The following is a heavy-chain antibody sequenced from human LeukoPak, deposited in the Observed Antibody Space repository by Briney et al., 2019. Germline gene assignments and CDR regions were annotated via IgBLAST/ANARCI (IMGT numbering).Heavy chain of an antibody. CDR1: GGSISSYY. V-gene: IGHV4-4*07. CDR2: IYTSGST. D-gene: IGHD3-3*01. J-gene: IGHJ4*02. CDR3: AREEYDFWSGYYSSLVY. Sequence: SETLSLTCTISGGSISSYYWSWIRQPAGKGLEWIGRIYTSGSTNYNPSLKSRVTMSVDTSKNQFSLKLSSVTAADTAVYYCAREEYDFWSGYYSSLVYWGQGTLVTVSS.